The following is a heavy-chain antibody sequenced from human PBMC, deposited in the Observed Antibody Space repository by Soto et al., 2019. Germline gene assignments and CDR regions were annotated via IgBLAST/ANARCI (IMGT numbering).Heavy chain of an antibody. CDR1: GYTFTSYD. J-gene: IGHJ4*02. CDR2: MNPNSGNT. CDR3: ARGGAGSNYFDY. V-gene: IGHV1-8*01. D-gene: IGHD3-10*01. Sequence: ASVKVSCKASGYTFTSYDINWVRQATGQGLEWMGWMNPNSGNTGYAQKFQGRVTMTRNTSISTAYMELSSLRSEDTAVYYWARGGAGSNYFDYWGQGTLVTVSS.